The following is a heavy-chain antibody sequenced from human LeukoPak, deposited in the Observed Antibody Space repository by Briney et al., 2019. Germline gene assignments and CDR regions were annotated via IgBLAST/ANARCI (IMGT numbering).Heavy chain of an antibody. V-gene: IGHV3-11*01. CDR1: GLTFSDYY. CDR3: ARDRRAMVRGGPFDY. CDR2: ISSSGSTI. J-gene: IGHJ4*02. Sequence: PGGSLRLSCAASGLTFSDYYMSWIRQAPGKGLEWVSYISSSGSTIYYADSVKGRFTISRDNAKNSLYLQMNSLRAEDTAVYYCARDRRAMVRGGPFDYWGQGTLVTVSS. D-gene: IGHD5-18*01.